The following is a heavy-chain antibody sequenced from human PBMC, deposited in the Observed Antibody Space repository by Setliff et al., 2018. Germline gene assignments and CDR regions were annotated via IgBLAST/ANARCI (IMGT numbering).Heavy chain of an antibody. J-gene: IGHJ4*02. D-gene: IGHD3-16*02. CDR3: ATSYRGYDDYPDY. CDR2: IYSGSSST. CDR1: GFTFSSYT. V-gene: IGHV3-23*03. Sequence: SLRLSCAASGFTFSSYTMSWVRQAPGQGLEWVSVIYSGSSSTDYADHYADSVKGRFTIYRDNSKNTLYLQMNSLRADDTAVYYCATSYRGYDDYPDYWGQGTLVTVSS.